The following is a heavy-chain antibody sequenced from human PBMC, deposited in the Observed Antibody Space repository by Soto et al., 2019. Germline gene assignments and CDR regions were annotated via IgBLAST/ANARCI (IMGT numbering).Heavy chain of an antibody. J-gene: IGHJ6*02. CDR1: GYTFTGYY. V-gene: IGHV1-2*02. D-gene: IGHD2-2*01. CDR2: INPETGGT. CDR3: ARERYQVISDGMDV. Sequence: ASVKVSCKASGYTFTGYYVHWVREAPGQGLEWMGWINPETGGTSYAQKFQGRVTLSRDTSVNTAYLELSRLRFDDAAVYFCARERYQVISDGMDVWGQGTTVTVSS.